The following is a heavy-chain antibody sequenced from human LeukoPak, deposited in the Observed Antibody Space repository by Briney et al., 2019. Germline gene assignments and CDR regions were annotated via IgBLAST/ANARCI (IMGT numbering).Heavy chain of an antibody. D-gene: IGHD4-17*01. CDR3: ARLNFLYGDYSPLYYFDY. J-gene: IGHJ4*02. CDR2: IYYSGST. CDR1: GGSVSSGSYY. V-gene: IGHV4-39*07. Sequence: SETLSLTCTVSGGSVSSGSYYWGWIRQPPGKGLEWIGNIYYSGSTYYNPSLKSRVTISVETSKNQFSLKLSSVTAADTAVYYCARLNFLYGDYSPLYYFDYWGQGTLVTVSS.